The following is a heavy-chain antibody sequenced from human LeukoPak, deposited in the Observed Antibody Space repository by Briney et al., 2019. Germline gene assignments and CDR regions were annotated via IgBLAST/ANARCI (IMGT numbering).Heavy chain of an antibody. D-gene: IGHD3-10*01. J-gene: IGHJ4*02. Sequence: GGSLRLSCAASGFTFSSYWMSWVRQAPGKGLEWVANIKQDGSEKHYVDSVKGRFTISRDNAKNSLYLQMNSLRAEDTAVYYCARENPLGAGDFDYWGQGTLVTVSS. CDR1: GFTFSSYW. CDR3: ARENPLGAGDFDY. V-gene: IGHV3-7*01. CDR2: IKQDGSEK.